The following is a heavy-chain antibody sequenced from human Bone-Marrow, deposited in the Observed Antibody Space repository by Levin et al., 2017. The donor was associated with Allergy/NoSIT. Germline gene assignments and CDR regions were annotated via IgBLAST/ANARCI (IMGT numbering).Heavy chain of an antibody. CDR1: GFNFSSYW. Sequence: PGGSLRLSCAASGFNFSSYWMRWVRQAPGKGLEWVANIKHDASEKYYVDSVKGRFTISRDNAKNSLYLQMNSLRDEDTAVYYCARDYSWSSYDWGQGTLVTVSS. J-gene: IGHJ4*02. CDR2: IKHDASEK. D-gene: IGHD3-10*01. CDR3: ARDYSWSSYD. V-gene: IGHV3-7*01.